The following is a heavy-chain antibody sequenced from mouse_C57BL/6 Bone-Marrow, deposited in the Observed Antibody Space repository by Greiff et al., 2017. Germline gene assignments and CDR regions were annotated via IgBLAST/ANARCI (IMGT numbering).Heavy chain of an antibody. Sequence: QVQLKESGPELVKPGASVKLSCKASGYTFTSYDINWVKQRPGQGLEWIGWIYPGDGSTKYNEKFKGKATLTVYTSSSTTYMELHSLTSEDSAVYYCARRYNCYAFDYWGQGTTLTVSS. D-gene: IGHD1-3*01. CDR3: ARRYNCYAFDY. CDR2: IYPGDGST. J-gene: IGHJ2*01. CDR1: GYTFTSYD. V-gene: IGHV1-85*01.